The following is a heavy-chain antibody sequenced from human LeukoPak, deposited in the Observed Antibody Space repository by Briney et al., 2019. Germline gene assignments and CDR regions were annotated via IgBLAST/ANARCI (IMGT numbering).Heavy chain of an antibody. J-gene: IGHJ4*02. CDR1: GFTFSSYA. CDR3: ARVGSTMIVVVDFDY. CDR2: ISYDGSNK. V-gene: IGHV3-30-3*01. D-gene: IGHD3-22*01. Sequence: GGSLRLSCAASGFTFSSYAMHWVRQAPGKGLEWVAVISYDGSNKYYADSVKGRFTISRDSSKNTLYLQMNSLRAEDTAVYYCARVGSTMIVVVDFDYWGQGTLVTVSS.